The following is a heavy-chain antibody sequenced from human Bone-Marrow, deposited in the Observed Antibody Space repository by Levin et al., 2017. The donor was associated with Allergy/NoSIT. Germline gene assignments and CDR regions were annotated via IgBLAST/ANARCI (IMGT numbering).Heavy chain of an antibody. D-gene: IGHD3-3*01. J-gene: IGHJ4*02. Sequence: SGPTLVKPTQTLTLTCTFSGFSLSTSGVGVGWIRQPPGKALEWLALIYWDDDKRYSPSLKSRLTITKDTSKNQVVLTMTNMDPVDTATYYCAHKIRFLEWSSDPYFDYWGQGTLVTVSS. CDR3: AHKIRFLEWSSDPYFDY. V-gene: IGHV2-5*02. CDR1: GFSLSTSGVG. CDR2: IYWDDDK.